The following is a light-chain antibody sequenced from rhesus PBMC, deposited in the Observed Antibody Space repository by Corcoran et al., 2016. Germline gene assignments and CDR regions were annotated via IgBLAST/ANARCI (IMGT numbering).Light chain of an antibody. V-gene: IGKV1-74*01. CDR2: QAS. CDR1: ENVNTY. CDR3: QHNYGTPWT. Sequence: DIQMTQSPSSLSASVGDRVTIPCRTSENVNTYLNWYQQKPGTAPKLLIYQASTFQSGIPSKFIGSGSGTDYTFTINSLQSEDVATYYCQHNYGTPWTFGQGTKVEIE. J-gene: IGKJ1*01.